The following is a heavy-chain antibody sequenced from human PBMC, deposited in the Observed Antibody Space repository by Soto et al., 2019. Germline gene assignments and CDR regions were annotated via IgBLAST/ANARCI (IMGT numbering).Heavy chain of an antibody. CDR3: AGGGGWVIDS. D-gene: IGHD3-16*01. CDR1: KFTFSSYW. V-gene: IGHV3-7*01. Sequence: EVQLVESGGGLVQPGGSLRLSCAASKFTFSSYWMNWVRQAPGKGLEWVANIKQDGSEKYYVDSVKGRFTISRDNAKNALYLQVNSRRAEDTAVYYCAGGGGWVIDSWGQGALVTVSS. CDR2: IKQDGSEK. J-gene: IGHJ4*02.